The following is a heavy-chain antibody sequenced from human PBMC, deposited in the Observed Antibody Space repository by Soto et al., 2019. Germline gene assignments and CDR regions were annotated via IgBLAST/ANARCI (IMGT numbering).Heavy chain of an antibody. Sequence: ASVKVSCKASGYTFTSYYMHWVRQAPGQGLEWMGIINPSGGSTSYAQKFQGRVTMTRDTSTSTVYMELSSLRSEDTAVYYCARVGIDFWSGYYTVPTSGMDFLGQGTTVTVSS. CDR1: GYTFTSYY. CDR2: INPSGGST. D-gene: IGHD3-3*01. J-gene: IGHJ6*02. V-gene: IGHV1-46*01. CDR3: ARVGIDFWSGYYTVPTSGMDF.